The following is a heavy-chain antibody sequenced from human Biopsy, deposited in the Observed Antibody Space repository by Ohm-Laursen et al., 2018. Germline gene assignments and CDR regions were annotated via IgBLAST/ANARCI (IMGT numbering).Heavy chain of an antibody. CDR1: GGSISSRNHY. Sequence: TLSLTWSVSGGSISSRNHYWGWLRQPPGKGLEWIGSIFYGGITYYNPSLKSRVTISVDTSKNQFSLNLSSVTGADTAVYYCARHPTGFWFDPWGQGTLVTVSS. CDR3: ARHPTGFWFDP. CDR2: IFYGGIT. J-gene: IGHJ5*02. V-gene: IGHV4-39*01.